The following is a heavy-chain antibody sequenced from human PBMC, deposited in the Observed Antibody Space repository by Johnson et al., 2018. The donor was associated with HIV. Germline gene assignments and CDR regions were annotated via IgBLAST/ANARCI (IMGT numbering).Heavy chain of an antibody. V-gene: IGHV3-9*01. CDR2: ISWNSGSI. Sequence: VQLVESGGVVVQPGGSLRLSCAASGFTFHDYAMHWVRQAPGKGLEWVSGISWNSGSIGYADSVKGRFTISRDNSKNTLYLQMNSLRAEDTAVYYCAKALGVAATDAFDIWGQGTMVTVSS. CDR3: AKALGVAATDAFDI. CDR1: GFTFHDYA. D-gene: IGHD6-25*01. J-gene: IGHJ3*02.